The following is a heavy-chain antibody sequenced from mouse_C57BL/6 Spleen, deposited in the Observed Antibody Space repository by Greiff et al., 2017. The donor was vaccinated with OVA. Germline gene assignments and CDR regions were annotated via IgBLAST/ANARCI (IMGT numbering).Heavy chain of an antibody. D-gene: IGHD2-5*01. J-gene: IGHJ2*01. V-gene: IGHV5-4*01. Sequence: EVKVVESGGGLVKPGGSLKLSCAASGFTFSSYAMSWVRQTPEKRLEWVATISDGGSYTYYPDNVKGRFTISRDNAKNNLYLQMSHLKSEDTAMYYCARDPEDYSNYGVADYWGQGTTLTVSS. CDR2: ISDGGSYT. CDR3: ARDPEDYSNYGVADY. CDR1: GFTFSSYA.